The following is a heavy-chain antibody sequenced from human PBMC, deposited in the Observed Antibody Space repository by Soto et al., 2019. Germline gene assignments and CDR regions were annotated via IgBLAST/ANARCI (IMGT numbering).Heavy chain of an antibody. CDR3: ARSPSSDFDY. D-gene: IGHD3-22*01. V-gene: IGHV3-74*03. CDR2: IHSDGSST. CDR1: GFPFDDYG. Sequence: PGGSLRLSCAASGFPFDDYGMSWVRQAPGKGLEWVSRIHSDGSSTTYADFVKGRFTISRDNAKNTLYLQMNSLRAEDTAVYYCARSPSSDFDYWGQGTLVTVSS. J-gene: IGHJ4*02.